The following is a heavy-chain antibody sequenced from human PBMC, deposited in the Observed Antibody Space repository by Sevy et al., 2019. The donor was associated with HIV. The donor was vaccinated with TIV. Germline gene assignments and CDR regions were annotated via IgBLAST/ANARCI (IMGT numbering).Heavy chain of an antibody. V-gene: IGHV3-33*01. CDR3: ARVGGDIVVLPAWGDY. Sequence: GGSLRLSCAASGFTFSSYGMHWVRQAPGKGLEWVAVIWYDGSNKYDADSVKGRFTISRDNSKNTLYLQMNSLRAEDTAVYYCARVGGDIVVLPAWGDYWGQGTLVTVSS. CDR1: GFTFSSYG. CDR2: IWYDGSNK. D-gene: IGHD2-2*01. J-gene: IGHJ4*02.